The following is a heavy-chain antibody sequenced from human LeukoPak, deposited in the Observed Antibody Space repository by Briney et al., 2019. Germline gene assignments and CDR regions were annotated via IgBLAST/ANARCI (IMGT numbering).Heavy chain of an antibody. V-gene: IGHV3-30*04. J-gene: IGHJ6*02. CDR3: AREWYCSSTSCPYYYYGMDV. D-gene: IGHD2-2*01. CDR2: ISYDGSNK. CDR1: GFTFSSYA. Sequence: GRSLRLSCAASGFTFSSYAMHWVRQAPGKGLEWVAVISYDGSNKYYADSVKGRFTISRDNSKNTLYLQMNSLRAEDTAVYYCAREWYCSSTSCPYYYYGMDVWGQGTTVTVSS.